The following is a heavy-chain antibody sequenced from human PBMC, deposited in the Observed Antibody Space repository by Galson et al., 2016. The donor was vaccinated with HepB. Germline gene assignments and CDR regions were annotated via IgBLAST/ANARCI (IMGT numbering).Heavy chain of an antibody. Sequence: SLRLSCAASGFTFTNNIMSWVRQAPGKGLEWVSAISGSGDNTYYADSVKGRFTISRDNAKNSLYLQMNSLRAEDTAVYYCARASYYYDSSDYRASYYFDYWGQGTLVTVSS. CDR3: ARASYYYDSSDYRASYYFDY. CDR1: GFTFTNNI. D-gene: IGHD3-22*01. J-gene: IGHJ4*02. CDR2: ISGSGDNT. V-gene: IGHV3-23*01.